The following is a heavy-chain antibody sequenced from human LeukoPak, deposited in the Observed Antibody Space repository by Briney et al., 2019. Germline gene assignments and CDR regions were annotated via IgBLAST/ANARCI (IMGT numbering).Heavy chain of an antibody. V-gene: IGHV4-59*01. CDR1: GGSISSYY. CDR3: ARDRVTMVRGVIRYYYMDV. Sequence: PSQTLSLTCTVSGGSISSYYWSWIRQPPGKGLEWIGYIYYSGSTNYNPSLKSRVTISVDTSKNQFSLKLSSVTAADTAVYYCARDRVTMVRGVIRYYYMDVWGKGTTVTISS. D-gene: IGHD3-10*01. J-gene: IGHJ6*03. CDR2: IYYSGST.